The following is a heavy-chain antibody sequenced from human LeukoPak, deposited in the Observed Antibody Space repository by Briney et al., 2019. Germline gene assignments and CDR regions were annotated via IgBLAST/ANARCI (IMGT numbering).Heavy chain of an antibody. D-gene: IGHD6-13*01. CDR3: ARGYSSSLGHYYYGMDV. V-gene: IGHV1-8*01. CDR1: GYTFTSCD. J-gene: IGHJ6*02. Sequence: ASEKVSCKASGYTFTSCDINWVRQATGQGLEWMGWMNPNSGNTGYAQKFQGRVTMTRNTSISTAYMELSSLGSEDTAVYYCARGYSSSLGHYYYGMDVWGQGTTVTVSS. CDR2: MNPNSGNT.